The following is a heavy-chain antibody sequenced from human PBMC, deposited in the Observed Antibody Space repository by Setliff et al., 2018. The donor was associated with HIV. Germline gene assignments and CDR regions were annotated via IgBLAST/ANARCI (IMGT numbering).Heavy chain of an antibody. Sequence: ASVKVSCKASGYSFTTYAIHWVRQAPGQRLEWVGWISTGNGQTKYSQNFQGRITFSRDTSASTAYMELSSLRSEDTAVYFCARDPVSDNSATPYYFDHRGQGTLVTVSS. CDR2: ISTGNGQT. CDR3: ARDPVSDNSATPYYFDH. V-gene: IGHV1-3*04. D-gene: IGHD2-21*01. J-gene: IGHJ4*02. CDR1: GYSFTTYA.